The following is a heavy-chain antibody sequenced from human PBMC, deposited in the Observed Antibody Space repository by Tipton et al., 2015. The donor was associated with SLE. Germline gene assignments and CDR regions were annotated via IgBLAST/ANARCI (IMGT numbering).Heavy chain of an antibody. V-gene: IGHV4-30-4*08. CDR2: IYYSGST. J-gene: IGHJ3*02. CDR3: ARARWYSSGSAMGDAFDI. Sequence: TLSLTCTVCGYSISSAYYWSWIRQPPGKGLEWIGYIYYSGSTYYNPSLKSRVTISVDTSKNQFSLKLSSVTAADTAVYYCARARWYSSGSAMGDAFDIWGQGTMVTVSS. CDR1: GYSISSAYY. D-gene: IGHD6-19*01.